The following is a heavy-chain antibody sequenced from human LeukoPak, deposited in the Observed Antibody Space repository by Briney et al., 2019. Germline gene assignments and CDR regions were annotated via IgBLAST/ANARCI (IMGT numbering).Heavy chain of an antibody. J-gene: IGHJ6*03. D-gene: IGHD3-10*01. CDR3: ARLNKNDSGSYRFGKKKRGYMDV. CDR2: INYSGST. Sequence: SETLSLTCAVYGGSFIGYYWSWIRQPPGKGLEWIGEINYSGSTNYNPSLKSRVTISVDTSKNQFSLKLSSVTAADTAVYYCARLNKNDSGSYRFGKKKRGYMDVWGKGTTVTISS. V-gene: IGHV4-34*01. CDR1: GGSFIGYY.